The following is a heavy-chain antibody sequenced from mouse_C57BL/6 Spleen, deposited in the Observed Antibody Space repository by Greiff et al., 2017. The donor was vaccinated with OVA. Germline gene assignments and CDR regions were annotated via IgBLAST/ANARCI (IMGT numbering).Heavy chain of an antibody. D-gene: IGHD1-1*01. Sequence: VQLQQSGPELVKPGDSVKISCKASGYSFTGYFMNWVMQSHGKSLEWIGRINPYNGDTFYNQKFKGKAILTVDKSSSTAHMELRSLTSEDSAVYYCARAPNYGSTPWYFDVWGTGTTVTVSS. CDR3: ARAPNYGSTPWYFDV. V-gene: IGHV1-20*01. CDR1: GYSFTGYF. CDR2: INPYNGDT. J-gene: IGHJ1*03.